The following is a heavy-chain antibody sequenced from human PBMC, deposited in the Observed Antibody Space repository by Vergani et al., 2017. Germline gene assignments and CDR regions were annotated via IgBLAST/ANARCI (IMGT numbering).Heavy chain of an antibody. J-gene: IGHJ4*02. Sequence: LQLQESGPGLVKPSETLSLTCTVSGGSISSSSYYWGWVRQAPGKGLEWVAFIRNKAYGGTTEYAPSVKGRFTISRDDSKRLAYLQLSGLKTEDTAVYFCSRGRGYSFGYSDYWGQGTLVTVSS. D-gene: IGHD5-18*01. CDR2: IRNKAYGGTT. CDR1: GGSISSSSYY. CDR3: SRGRGYSFGYSDY. V-gene: IGHV3-49*02.